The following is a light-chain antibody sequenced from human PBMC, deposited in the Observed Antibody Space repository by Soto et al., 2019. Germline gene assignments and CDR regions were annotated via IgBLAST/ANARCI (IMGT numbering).Light chain of an antibody. CDR3: QQRSYWPIT. Sequence: EIVLTQSPCALSWSPVERATLCFRASHNVSSYLAWYQQKPGQAPRLLIYDASKRAAGIPARFSGSGSGTDFTLTISSLEPEDFAVYYCQQRSYWPITFGQGTRLENK. CDR1: HNVSSY. V-gene: IGKV3-11*01. CDR2: DAS. J-gene: IGKJ5*01.